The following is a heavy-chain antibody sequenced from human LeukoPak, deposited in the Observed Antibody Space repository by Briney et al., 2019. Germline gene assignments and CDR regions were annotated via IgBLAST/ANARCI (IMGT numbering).Heavy chain of an antibody. V-gene: IGHV1-2*02. J-gene: IGHJ4*02. CDR3: ARDRYSGYDFLDYFDY. Sequence: ASVTVSCKASGYTFTGYYMHWVRQAPGQGLEWMGWINPNSGGTNYAQKFQGRVTMTRDTSISTAYMELSRLRSDDTAVYYCARDRYSGYDFLDYFDYWGQGTLVTVSS. D-gene: IGHD5-12*01. CDR2: INPNSGGT. CDR1: GYTFTGYY.